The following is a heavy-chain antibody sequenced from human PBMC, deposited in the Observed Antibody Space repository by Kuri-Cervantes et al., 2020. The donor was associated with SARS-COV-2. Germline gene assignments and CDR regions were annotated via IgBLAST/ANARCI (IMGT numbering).Heavy chain of an antibody. Sequence: LSLTCAASGFTFSSYAMSWVRQAPGKGLEWVSTISGSGGSTYYADSVKGRFTISRDNSKNTLYLQMNSLRADDTAVYYCAKGTRSSGYYCGLDSWGQGTLVTVSS. CDR3: AKGTRSSGYYCGLDS. J-gene: IGHJ4*02. CDR1: GFTFSSYA. V-gene: IGHV3-23*01. D-gene: IGHD3-22*01. CDR2: ISGSGGST.